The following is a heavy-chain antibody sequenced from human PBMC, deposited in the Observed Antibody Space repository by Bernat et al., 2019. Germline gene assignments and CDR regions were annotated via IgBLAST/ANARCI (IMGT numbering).Heavy chain of an antibody. V-gene: IGHV3-7*01. Sequence: EVQLVESGGGLVQPGGSLRLSCAASGFTFSSYWMSRVRQAPGKGLEWVANIKQEGNEKYYVDSGKGRFTISRDNAKNSLYLQMNSLRAEDTAVYYCASWYSSSWYDYFDYWGQGTLVTVSS. J-gene: IGHJ4*02. CDR2: IKQEGNEK. CDR1: GFTFSSYW. CDR3: ASWYSSSWYDYFDY. D-gene: IGHD6-13*01.